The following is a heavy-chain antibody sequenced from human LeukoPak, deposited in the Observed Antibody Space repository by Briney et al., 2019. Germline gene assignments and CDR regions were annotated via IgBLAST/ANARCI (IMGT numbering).Heavy chain of an antibody. Sequence: ASVKVYCKASGYTFTSYYMHWVRQAPGQGLEWMGWINPNSGGTNYAQKFQGRVTMTRDTSISTAYMELSRLRSDDTAVYYCARDLTCSSTSCYAGRNSSLNPHDWFDPWGQGTLVTVSS. V-gene: IGHV1-2*02. J-gene: IGHJ5*02. CDR3: ARDLTCSSTSCYAGRNSSLNPHDWFDP. CDR1: GYTFTSYY. D-gene: IGHD2-2*01. CDR2: INPNSGGT.